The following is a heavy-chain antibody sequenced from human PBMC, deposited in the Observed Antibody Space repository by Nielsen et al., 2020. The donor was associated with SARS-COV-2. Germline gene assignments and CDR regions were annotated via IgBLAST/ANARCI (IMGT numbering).Heavy chain of an antibody. Sequence: SETLSLTCTVSGCSISSGGYYWSWIRQHPGNGLEWIGYIYYSGSTYYNPSLKSRVTISVDTSKNQFSLKLSSVTAADTAVYYCARATITMIVVVNAFDIWGQGTMVTVSS. V-gene: IGHV4-31*03. J-gene: IGHJ3*02. CDR2: IYYSGST. CDR1: GCSISSGGYY. D-gene: IGHD3-22*01. CDR3: ARATITMIVVVNAFDI.